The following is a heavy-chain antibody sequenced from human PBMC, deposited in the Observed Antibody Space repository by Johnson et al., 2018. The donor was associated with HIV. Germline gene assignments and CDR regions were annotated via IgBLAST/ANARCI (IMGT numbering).Heavy chain of an antibody. CDR2: ISSSGSTI. Sequence: QVQLVESGGGVVQPGGSLRLSCAASGFTFSDYYMSWIRQAPGKGLEWVSYISSSGSTIYSADSVKGRFTISRDNAKNSLYLQMNSLRAEDTAVYYCASFRGVIRSDAFDIWGQGTLVTVSS. V-gene: IGHV3-11*04. D-gene: IGHD3-10*01. CDR3: ASFRGVIRSDAFDI. CDR1: GFTFSDYY. J-gene: IGHJ3*02.